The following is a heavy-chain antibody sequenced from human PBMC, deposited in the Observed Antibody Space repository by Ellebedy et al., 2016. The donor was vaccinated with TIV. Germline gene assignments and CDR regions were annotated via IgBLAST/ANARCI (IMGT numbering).Heavy chain of an antibody. CDR2: INPNTGGT. J-gene: IGHJ6*02. D-gene: IGHD4-17*01. CDR1: GYTFTGYY. Sequence: AASVKVSCKASGYTFTGYYIHWVRQAPGQGLEWMGWINPNTGGTKYGQHFQGRVTMTRDTSTSTAYMELNRLTSDDTALYYGARHGDYDRYYYYGMDLWGQGTTVTVSS. CDR3: ARHGDYDRYYYYGMDL. V-gene: IGHV1-2*02.